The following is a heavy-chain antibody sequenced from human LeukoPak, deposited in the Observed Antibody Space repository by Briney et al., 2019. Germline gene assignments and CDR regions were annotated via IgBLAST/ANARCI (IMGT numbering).Heavy chain of an antibody. V-gene: IGHV4-59*01. CDR3: AREPHSSGWIGIDY. J-gene: IGHJ4*02. CDR2: IYYSGST. Sequence: SETLSLTCTVSGGSINSYSWRWPRQPPGKGLEWIGYIYYSGSTNDNPSLKSRVTISVDTSKNQFSLKLSSVAAADTAVYYCAREPHSSGWIGIDYWGQGTLVTVSS. D-gene: IGHD6-19*01. CDR1: GGSINSYS.